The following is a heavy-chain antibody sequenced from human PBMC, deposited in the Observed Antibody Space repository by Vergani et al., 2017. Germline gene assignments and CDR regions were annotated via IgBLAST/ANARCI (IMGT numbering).Heavy chain of an antibody. CDR3: AKETVRYGSGGSCYSLWFDP. V-gene: IGHV3-9*01. J-gene: IGHJ5*02. Sequence: EVQLVESGGGLVQPGRSLRLSCAASGFTFDDYAMHWVRQAPGKGLEWVSGISWNSGSIGYADSVKGRFTISRDNAKNSLYLQMNSLRAEDTALYYCAKETVRYGSGGSCYSLWFDPWGQGTLVTVSS. D-gene: IGHD2-15*01. CDR1: GFTFDDYA. CDR2: ISWNSGSI.